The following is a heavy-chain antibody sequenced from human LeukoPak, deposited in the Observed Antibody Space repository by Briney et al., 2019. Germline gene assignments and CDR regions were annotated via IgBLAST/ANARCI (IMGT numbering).Heavy chain of an antibody. CDR3: ARGVPAAAGWFDP. J-gene: IGHJ5*02. D-gene: IGHD2-2*01. CDR1: GGSISSGDYY. CDR2: IYYSGST. Sequence: PSETLSLTCTVSGGSISSGDYYWSWIRQPPGKGLEWIGYIYYSGSTYYNPSLKSRVTISVDTSKNQFSLKLSSVTAADTAVYYCARGVPAAAGWFDPWGQGTLVTVSS. V-gene: IGHV4-30-4*02.